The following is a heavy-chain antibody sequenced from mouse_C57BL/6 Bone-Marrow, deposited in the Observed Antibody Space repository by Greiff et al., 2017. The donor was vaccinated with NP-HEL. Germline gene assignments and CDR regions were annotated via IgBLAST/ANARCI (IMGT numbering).Heavy chain of an antibody. CDR2: IYPRSGNT. V-gene: IGHV1-81*01. J-gene: IGHJ1*03. D-gene: IGHD1-1*02. CDR1: GYTFTSYG. Sequence: QVTLKESGAELARPGASVKLSCKASGYTFTSYGISWVKQRTGQGLEWIGEIYPRSGNTYYNEKFKGKATLTADKSSSTAYMELRSLTSEESAVYFCARGGGYYRYFDVWGTGTTVTVSS. CDR3: ARGGGYYRYFDV.